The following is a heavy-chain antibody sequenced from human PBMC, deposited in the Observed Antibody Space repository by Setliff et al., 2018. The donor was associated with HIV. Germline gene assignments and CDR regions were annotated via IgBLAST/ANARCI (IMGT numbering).Heavy chain of an antibody. V-gene: IGHV1-69*13. CDR2: IIPIFGTA. J-gene: IGHJ4*02. CDR3: ATPRIEGQQLDFDY. D-gene: IGHD6-13*01. Sequence: GASVKVSCKASGGTFSSYAISWVRQAPGQGLEWMGGIIPIFGTANYAQKFQGRVTITVDESTSTAYMELSSLRSEDTAVYYCATPRIEGQQLDFDYWGQGTLVTVSS. CDR1: GGTFSSYA.